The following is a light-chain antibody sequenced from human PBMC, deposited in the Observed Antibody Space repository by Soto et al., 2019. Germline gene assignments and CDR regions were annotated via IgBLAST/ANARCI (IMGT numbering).Light chain of an antibody. V-gene: IGKV3-15*01. Sequence: EIVMTQSPATLSGSPGERATLSCRASQSVNSHLAWYHQKPGQAPRLLIYGASTTATGIPARFSGSGSGTDFTLTISSLQPEDFAVYYYQQYNNWPRTFGQGTKVEIK. CDR3: QQYNNWPRT. CDR2: GAS. CDR1: QSVNSH. J-gene: IGKJ1*01.